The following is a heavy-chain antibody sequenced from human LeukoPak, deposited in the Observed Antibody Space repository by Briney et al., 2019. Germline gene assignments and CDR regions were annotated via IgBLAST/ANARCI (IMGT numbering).Heavy chain of an antibody. CDR2: ISGSTSYI. V-gene: IGHV3-21*01. D-gene: IGHD1-26*01. CDR3: ARDHYSGSHFDY. Sequence: GSLRLSCAASGFTFSSYSMNWVRQAPGEGLEWVSSISGSTSYIFYADSVKGRFTISRDNAKNSLYLQMDSLRAEDTAVYYCARDHYSGSHFDYWGQGTLVTVSS. J-gene: IGHJ4*02. CDR1: GFTFSSYS.